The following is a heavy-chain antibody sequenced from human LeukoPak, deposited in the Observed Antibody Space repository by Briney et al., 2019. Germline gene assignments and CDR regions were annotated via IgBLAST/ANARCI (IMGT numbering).Heavy chain of an antibody. D-gene: IGHD3-22*01. J-gene: IGHJ4*02. Sequence: SETLSLTCTVSGGSISSYYWSWIRQPPGKGLEWIGYIYYSGSTNYNPSLKSRVTISVDTSKHQCSLKLSSVTAADTAVYYCARDYDSSGYPDYWGQGTLVTVSS. CDR1: GGSISSYY. CDR3: ARDYDSSGYPDY. CDR2: IYYSGST. V-gene: IGHV4-59*01.